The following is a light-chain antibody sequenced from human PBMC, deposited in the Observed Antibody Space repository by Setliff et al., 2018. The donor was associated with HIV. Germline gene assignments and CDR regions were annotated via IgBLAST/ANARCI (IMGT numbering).Light chain of an antibody. CDR2: DVS. CDR1: SSDVGGYDF. Sequence: QSVLTQPASVSGSPGQSITISCIGTSSDVGGYDFVFWYQQRPGKAPKLIIFDVSERPSGVSHRFSGSKSGNTASLTISGLQTEDEADYFCASYRSPATYVFGIGTKVTVL. V-gene: IGLV2-14*03. CDR3: ASYRSPATYV. J-gene: IGLJ1*01.